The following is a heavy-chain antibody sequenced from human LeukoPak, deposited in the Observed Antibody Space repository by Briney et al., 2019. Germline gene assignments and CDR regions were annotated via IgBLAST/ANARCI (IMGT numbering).Heavy chain of an antibody. CDR3: ARLKYRYYGMDV. V-gene: IGHV4-59*01. Sequence: MPPETLSLTCTVSGGSMSSYYWSWIRQPPGKGLEWIGDIFYSGRTNYKPSLKSRVTISIDTSKNQFSLKLRTVTAADTAVYYCARLKYRYYGMDVCGQGTTVTVSS. CDR1: GGSMSSYY. D-gene: IGHD2-2*01. J-gene: IGHJ6*02. CDR2: IFYSGRT.